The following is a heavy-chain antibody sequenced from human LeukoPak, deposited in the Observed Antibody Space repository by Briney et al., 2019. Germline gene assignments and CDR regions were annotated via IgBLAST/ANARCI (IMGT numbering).Heavy chain of an antibody. J-gene: IGHJ4*02. CDR2: INPSGGST. Sequence: ASVKVSCKASGYTFTNYYMHWVRQAPGQGLEWMGIINPSGGSTTYAQKFQGRVTMTRDTSTSTVYMELSSLRSEDTAVYYCARGDSSGWSFDYWGQGTLVTVSS. CDR3: ARGDSSGWSFDY. D-gene: IGHD6-19*01. V-gene: IGHV1-46*01. CDR1: GYTFTNYY.